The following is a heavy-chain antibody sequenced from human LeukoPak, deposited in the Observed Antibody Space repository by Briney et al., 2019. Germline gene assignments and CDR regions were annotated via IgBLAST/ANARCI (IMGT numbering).Heavy chain of an antibody. J-gene: IGHJ3*02. CDR2: IYYSGRT. CDR1: GYSISSSDW. D-gene: IGHD6-13*01. Sequence: SDTLSLTCAASGYSISSSDWWGWIRQPPGKGLEWIGYIYYSGRTYYNPSLKSRVTMSVDTSKNQLSLKLSSVTAVDTAVYYCARSSSWETTYAFDIWGQGTMVTVSS. V-gene: IGHV4-28*01. CDR3: ARSSSWETTYAFDI.